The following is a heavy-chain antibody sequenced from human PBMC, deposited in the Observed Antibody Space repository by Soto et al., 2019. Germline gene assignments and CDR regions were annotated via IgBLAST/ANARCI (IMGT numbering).Heavy chain of an antibody. CDR2: IFYTGNS. J-gene: IGHJ4*02. CDR1: GGFVSRYY. V-gene: IGHV4-59*02. D-gene: IGHD3-10*01. Sequence: QVQLQESGPGLVRPSETLSLTCSISGGFVSRYYWTWIRQPPGKGLEWIGYIFYTGNSNYNPSLKSRVTISLDTSKNQFSLRLTSVTAADTAEYYCARGCFGAPSAGFDYWGQGTLVTVAS. CDR3: ARGCFGAPSAGFDY.